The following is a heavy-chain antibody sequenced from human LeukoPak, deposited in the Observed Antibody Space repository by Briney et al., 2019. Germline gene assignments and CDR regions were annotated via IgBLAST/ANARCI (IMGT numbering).Heavy chain of an antibody. J-gene: IGHJ5*02. D-gene: IGHD6-13*01. V-gene: IGHV1-2*02. Sequence: GASVKVSCKASGYTFTSYDINWVRQATGQGLEWMGWINPNSGGTNYAQKFQGRVTMTRDTSISTAYMELSRLRSDDTAVYYCARLSSSWYYGWFDPWGQGTLVTVSS. CDR2: INPNSGGT. CDR3: ARLSSSWYYGWFDP. CDR1: GYTFTSYD.